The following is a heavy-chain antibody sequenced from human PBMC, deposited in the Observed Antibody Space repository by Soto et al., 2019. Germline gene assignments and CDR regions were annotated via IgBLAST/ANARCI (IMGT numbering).Heavy chain of an antibody. CDR2: VSLDSDSI. CDR1: GSDFSTYS. D-gene: IGHD3-3*01. J-gene: IGHJ6*02. Sequence: LRLSCRASGSDFSTYSMNWVRQAPGQGLEWIAYVSLDSDSIQYADSVKGRFTISRDDAENSLYLQMDSLRDEDTATYYCARLYYDYVWGQGTTVTVSS. V-gene: IGHV3-48*02. CDR3: ARLYYDYV.